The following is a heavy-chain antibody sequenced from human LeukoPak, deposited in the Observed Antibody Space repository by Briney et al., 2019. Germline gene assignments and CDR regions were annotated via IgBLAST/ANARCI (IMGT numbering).Heavy chain of an antibody. CDR2: IYYSGST. CDR1: GGSISSSSYY. V-gene: IGHV4-39*07. D-gene: IGHD6-19*01. J-gene: IGHJ4*02. Sequence: SETLSLTCTVSGGSISSSSYYWGWIRQPPGKGLEWIGSIYYSGSTYYNPSLKSRVTISVDTSKNQFSLKLSSVTAADTAVYYCARDLIWYSSGWYYFDYWGQGTLVTVSS. CDR3: ARDLIWYSSGWYYFDY.